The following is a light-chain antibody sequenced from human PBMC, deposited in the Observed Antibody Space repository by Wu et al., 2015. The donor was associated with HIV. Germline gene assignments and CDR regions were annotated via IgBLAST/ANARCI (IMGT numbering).Light chain of an antibody. CDR3: QNYYGAILT. CDR2: AAS. J-gene: IGKJ4*01. V-gene: IGKV1-27*01. Sequence: DIQMTQSPSSLSASLGDRVTITCRASQGISNSVAWFQQTPGKVPKLLIYAASTLLSGTPSRFSGGGSGTDFTLTISSLQPEDVATYYCQNYYGAILTFGGGTKVEI. CDR1: QGISNS.